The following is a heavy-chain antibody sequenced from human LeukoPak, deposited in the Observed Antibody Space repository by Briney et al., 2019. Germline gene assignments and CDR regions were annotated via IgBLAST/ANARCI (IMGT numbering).Heavy chain of an antibody. CDR3: AKDPVGGYYDSSGYFFGY. Sequence: GSLRLSCAASGFTFSSYAMSWVRQAPGKGLEWVSAISGSGGSTYYADPVKGRFTISRDNSKNTLYLQMNSLRAEDTAVYYCAKDPVGGYYDSSGYFFGYWGQGTLVTVSS. V-gene: IGHV3-23*01. CDR2: ISGSGGST. CDR1: GFTFSSYA. D-gene: IGHD3-22*01. J-gene: IGHJ4*02.